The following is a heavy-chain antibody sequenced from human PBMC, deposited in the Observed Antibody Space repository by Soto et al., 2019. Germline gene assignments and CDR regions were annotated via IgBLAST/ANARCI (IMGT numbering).Heavy chain of an antibody. J-gene: IGHJ1*01. D-gene: IGHD3-22*01. V-gene: IGHV3-7*04. CDR3: ARSYYYDSSGYYRSFFHH. CDR2: IRQDGSEK. Sequence: GGSLRLSCVGSGFTFSSNWMTWVRQAPGKGLEWVGNIRQDGSEKNYVDSVKGRFTISRDNAKNTLYLQMNSLRAEDTAVYYCARSYYYDSSGYYRSFFHHWGQGTLVTVSS. CDR1: GFTFSSNW.